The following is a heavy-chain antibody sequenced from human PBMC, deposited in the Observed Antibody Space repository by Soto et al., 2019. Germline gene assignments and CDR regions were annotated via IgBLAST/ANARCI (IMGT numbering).Heavy chain of an antibody. CDR2: TYYRSKWYN. CDR3: ARESYSSDVGMDV. J-gene: IGHJ6*02. Sequence: PSQTLSLTCAISGDSVSSNSAAWNWIRLSPSRGLEWLGRTYYRSKWYNDYAVSVKSRITINPDTSKNQFSLQLNSVTPEDTAVYYCARESYSSDVGMDVWGQGTTVTVSS. V-gene: IGHV6-1*01. D-gene: IGHD6-25*01. CDR1: GDSVSSNSAA.